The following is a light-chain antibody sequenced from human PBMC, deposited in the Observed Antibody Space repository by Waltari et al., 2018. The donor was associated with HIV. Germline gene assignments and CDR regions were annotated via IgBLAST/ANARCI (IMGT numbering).Light chain of an antibody. CDR1: SSDIGAYDS. J-gene: IGLJ3*02. CDR3: SSYGDSLRVL. Sequence: QSALTQPPSASGSLGQSVTISCTGSSSDIGAYDSVPWFQQHPHSAPKLLLYEVTRRPSTVSARFSGSRSGNTAFLTVAGLQPDDEATYFCSSYGDSLRVLFGGGTNVTVL. V-gene: IGLV2-8*01. CDR2: EVT.